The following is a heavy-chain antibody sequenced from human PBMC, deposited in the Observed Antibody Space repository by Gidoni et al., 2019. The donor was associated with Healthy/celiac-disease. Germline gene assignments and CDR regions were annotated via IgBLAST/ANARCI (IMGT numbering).Heavy chain of an antibody. CDR1: GFTFGDYA. J-gene: IGHJ4*02. Sequence: EVLLVDAGGGLVQQGRSRRLSCTAAGFTFGDYAMSLVRQARGKGLGLVGFIRRKAYGGTTEYAGSVKGRFTISRDDSKSIAYLQMNSLKTEDTAVYYCTRDFGYYGIDYLGQGNLVTVSS. V-gene: IGHV3-49*04. D-gene: IGHD3-22*01. CDR2: IRRKAYGGTT. CDR3: TRDFGYYGIDY.